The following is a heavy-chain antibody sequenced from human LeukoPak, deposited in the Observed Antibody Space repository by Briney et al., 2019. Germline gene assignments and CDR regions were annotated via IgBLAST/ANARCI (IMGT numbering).Heavy chain of an antibody. J-gene: IGHJ6*02. V-gene: IGHV3-74*01. D-gene: IGHD4-23*01. CDR2: INSDGSST. CDR3: ARGSRAVVRGLYYYGMDV. CDR1: GFTFSSYW. Sequence: GGSLRLSCAASGFTFSSYWMHWVRQAPGKGLVWVSRINSDGSSTSYADSVKGRFTISRDNAKNTLYLQMNSLRAEDTAVYYCARGSRAVVRGLYYYGMDVWGQGTTVTVSS.